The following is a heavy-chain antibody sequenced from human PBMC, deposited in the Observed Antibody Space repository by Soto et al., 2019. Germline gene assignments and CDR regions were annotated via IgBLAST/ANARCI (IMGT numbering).Heavy chain of an antibody. J-gene: IGHJ3*02. V-gene: IGHV3-74*01. CDR2: INSDGSST. CDR3: ARSLLTTVTTSSAFDI. Sequence: GGSLRLSCAASEFIFSTYWMHWVRQAPGKGLVWVSRINSDGSSTSYADSVKGRFTISRDNAKNTLHLQMNSLRAEDTAVYYCARSLLTTVTTSSAFDIWGQGTMVTVAS. D-gene: IGHD4-17*01. CDR1: EFIFSTYW.